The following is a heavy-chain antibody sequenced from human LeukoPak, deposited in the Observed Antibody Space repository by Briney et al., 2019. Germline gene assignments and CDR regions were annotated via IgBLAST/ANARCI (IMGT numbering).Heavy chain of an antibody. CDR2: IRYDGSNK. Sequence: GGTLRLSCAASGFTFSSYGMHWVRQAPGKGLEWVAFIRYDGSNKYYADSVKGRFTISRDNSKNTLYLQMNSLRAEDTAVYYCAKDNRRIAAAGVFDYWGQGTLVTVSS. D-gene: IGHD6-13*01. V-gene: IGHV3-30*02. CDR1: GFTFSSYG. CDR3: AKDNRRIAAAGVFDY. J-gene: IGHJ4*02.